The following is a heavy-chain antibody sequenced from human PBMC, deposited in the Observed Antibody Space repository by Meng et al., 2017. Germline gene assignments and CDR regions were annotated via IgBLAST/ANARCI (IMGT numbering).Heavy chain of an antibody. CDR2: INAGNGNT. Sequence: ASVKVSCKASGYTFTSYAMHWVRQAPGQRLEWMGWINAGNGNTKYSQKFQGRVTITRDTSASTAYMELSSLRSEDTAVYYCARDLDSSGYYSLYYYYYGMDVWGQGTTVTAP. D-gene: IGHD3-22*01. CDR1: GYTFTSYA. CDR3: ARDLDSSGYYSLYYYYYGMDV. V-gene: IGHV1-3*01. J-gene: IGHJ6*02.